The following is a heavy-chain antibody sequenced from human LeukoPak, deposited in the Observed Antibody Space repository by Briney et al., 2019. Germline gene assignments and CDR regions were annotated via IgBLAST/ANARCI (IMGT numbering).Heavy chain of an antibody. CDR2: ISSSGANA. D-gene: IGHD1-26*01. CDR3: AKDMELTS. V-gene: IGHV3-23*01. J-gene: IGHJ5*02. CDR1: GFTFRDAA. Sequence: QSGGSLTLSCAASGFTFRDAATTWVRQAPGKGLEWVSLISSSGANAYYADSVKGRFTISRDNSKNTLYLQMNNLRGEDTAEYYCAKDMELTSWGQGTLVTVSS.